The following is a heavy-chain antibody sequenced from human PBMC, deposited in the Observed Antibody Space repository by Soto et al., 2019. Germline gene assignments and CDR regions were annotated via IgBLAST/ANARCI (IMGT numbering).Heavy chain of an antibody. J-gene: IGHJ5*02. CDR1: GFSLTTIGVG. Sequence: SGPTLVNPTQPLTLTCTVSGFSLTTIGVGVGWIRQSPGKGLEWLASVYWHDDLRYNPSLKDRLTISRDTSKNQVVLTMTNMDPVDTATYYCARAYDWNYAWGQGILVTVSS. CDR2: VYWHDDL. V-gene: IGHV2-5*01. CDR3: ARAYDWNYA. D-gene: IGHD1-7*01.